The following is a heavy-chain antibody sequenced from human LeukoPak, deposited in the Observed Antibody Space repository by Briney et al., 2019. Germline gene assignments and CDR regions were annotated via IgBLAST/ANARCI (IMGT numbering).Heavy chain of an antibody. J-gene: IGHJ4*02. CDR2: ISYDGSNK. D-gene: IGHD2-15*01. V-gene: IGHV3-30-3*01. Sequence: PSGRSLRLSCAASGFTFSSYAMHWVRQAPGKGLEWVAVISYDGSNKYYADSVKGRFTISRDNSKNTLYLQMNSLRAEDTAVYYCARQPGGVVAAPQGYFDYWGQGTLVTVSS. CDR1: GFTFSSYA. CDR3: ARQPGGVVAAPQGYFDY.